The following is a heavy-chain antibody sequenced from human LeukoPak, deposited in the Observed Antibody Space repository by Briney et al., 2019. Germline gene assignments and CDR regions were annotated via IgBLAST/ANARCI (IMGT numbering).Heavy chain of an antibody. Sequence: PGRCLRLSCAASGFNLDDYAMHWVRQAPGKGLEWVSGISWNSGSIGYADSVKGRFTISRDNAKNSLYLQMNSLRAEDTALYYCAKDRGLYFRYYYYMDVWGKGTTVTVSS. D-gene: IGHD3-9*01. V-gene: IGHV3-9*01. CDR1: GFNLDDYA. CDR3: AKDRGLYFRYYYYMDV. J-gene: IGHJ6*03. CDR2: ISWNSGSI.